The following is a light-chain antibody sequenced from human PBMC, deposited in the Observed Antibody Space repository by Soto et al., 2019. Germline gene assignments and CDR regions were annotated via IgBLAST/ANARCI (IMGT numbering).Light chain of an antibody. J-gene: IGKJ1*01. CDR2: GAF. CDR1: QSVSSTY. V-gene: IGKV3-20*01. CDR3: YQYGSSPWT. Sequence: EIVLTQSPGTLSLSPGERATLSCRASQSVSSTYLAWYQHKPGQAPRLIIYGAFSRATGIPDRFSGSGSGTDFTLTISRLEPEDFAVYYCYQYGSSPWTFGQGTKVEIK.